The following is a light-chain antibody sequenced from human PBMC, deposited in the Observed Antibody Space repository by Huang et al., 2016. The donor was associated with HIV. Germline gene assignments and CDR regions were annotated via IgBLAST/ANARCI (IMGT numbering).Light chain of an antibody. Sequence: EIVMTQSPATLSVSPGGRATLSCRASQRVSSNLAVYQQKPGQAPRLLLYGASTRATGIPARFSGSGSGTEFTLTISSLQSEDFAVYHCQQYNNWPRTFGQGTKVEIK. CDR2: GAS. CDR3: QQYNNWPRT. V-gene: IGKV3-15*01. CDR1: QRVSSN. J-gene: IGKJ1*01.